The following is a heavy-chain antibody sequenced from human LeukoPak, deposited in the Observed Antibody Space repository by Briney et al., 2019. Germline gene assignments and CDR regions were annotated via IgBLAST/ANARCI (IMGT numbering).Heavy chain of an antibody. J-gene: IGHJ4*02. CDR3: ASRYYYDSSGYLDY. CDR2: INPNSGGT. Sequence: ASVKVSCKASGYTFTCYYMHWVRQAPGQGLEWMGRINPNSGGTNYAQKFQGRVTMTRDTSISTAYMELSRLRSDDTAVYYCASRYYYDSSGYLDYWGQGTLVTVSS. D-gene: IGHD3-22*01. CDR1: GYTFTCYY. V-gene: IGHV1-2*06.